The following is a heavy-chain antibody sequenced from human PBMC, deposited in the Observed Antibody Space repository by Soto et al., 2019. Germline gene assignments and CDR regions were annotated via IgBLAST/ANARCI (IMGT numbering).Heavy chain of an antibody. V-gene: IGHV1-46*01. CDR2: INPSGGST. CDR1: GYTFTNYY. D-gene: IGHD1-1*01. Sequence: ASVKVSCKASGYTFTNYYMHWVRQAPGQGLEWMGIINPSGGSTSYAQKFQGRVTMTRDTSTSTVYMELSSLRSEDTAVYYCARTTNNPGFDYWGQGTLVTVSS. CDR3: ARTTNNPGFDY. J-gene: IGHJ4*02.